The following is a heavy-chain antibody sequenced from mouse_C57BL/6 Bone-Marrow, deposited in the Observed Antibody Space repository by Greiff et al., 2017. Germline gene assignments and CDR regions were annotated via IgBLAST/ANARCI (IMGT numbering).Heavy chain of an antibody. Sequence: QVQLQQSGAELVKPGASVKMSCKASGYTFTSYWITWVKQRPGQGLEWIGDIYPGSGSTNYNEKIKSKATLTVDTSSSTAYMQLSSLTSEDSAVYNWARPCYSHYWYFGVWGRGTAATVSS. CDR1: GYTFTSYW. D-gene: IGHD2-12*01. CDR2: IYPGSGST. CDR3: ARPCYSHYWYFGV. J-gene: IGHJ1*03. V-gene: IGHV1-55*01.